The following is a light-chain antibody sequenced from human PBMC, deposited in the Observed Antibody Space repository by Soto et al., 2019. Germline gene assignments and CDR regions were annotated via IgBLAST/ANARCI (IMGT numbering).Light chain of an antibody. V-gene: IGKV3-20*01. CDR2: AAS. CDR1: QSVSSSY. CDR3: QQYGSSPTWT. Sequence: EIVLTQSPGTLSLSPGERATLSCRASQSVSSSYLAWYQQKPGQAPRLLIYAASTRAAGIPARFSGSGSGTDFTLTISSLQSEDSAVYYCQQYGSSPTWTFGQGTKVDIK. J-gene: IGKJ1*01.